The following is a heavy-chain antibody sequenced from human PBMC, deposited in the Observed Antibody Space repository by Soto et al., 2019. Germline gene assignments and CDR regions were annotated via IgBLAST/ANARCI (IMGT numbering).Heavy chain of an antibody. J-gene: IGHJ4*02. CDR2: ISASNGNT. V-gene: IGHV1-18*01. D-gene: IGHD2-21*02. Sequence: QIQLVQSGAEVKKTGASVKVSCKASGYMFSKYGIAWVRQAPGQGRKWMGWISASNGNTNFARKLQGRVIMTTDTFTNTAYMALTNLNTADTGVYFCARAVMLTALRDFDHWGKGTLVTVSS. CDR3: ARAVMLTALRDFDH. CDR1: GYMFSKYG.